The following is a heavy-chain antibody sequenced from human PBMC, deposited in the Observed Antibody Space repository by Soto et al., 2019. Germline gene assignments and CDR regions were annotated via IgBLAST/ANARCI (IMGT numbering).Heavy chain of an antibody. Sequence: QVHLVQSGAEVKKPGSSVKVSCKASGDTFSSFAISWVRQAPGQGLEWMGGIIPIVRTPKYGQKFQGRVTITADEPTSTDYMGMSSMRAEDTAVYYCARDKDREQLGVNYYDAWDVWGQGTTVIVSS. CDR2: IIPIVRTP. V-gene: IGHV1-69*12. J-gene: IGHJ6*02. D-gene: IGHD1-1*01. CDR1: GDTFSSFA. CDR3: ARDKDREQLGVNYYDAWDV.